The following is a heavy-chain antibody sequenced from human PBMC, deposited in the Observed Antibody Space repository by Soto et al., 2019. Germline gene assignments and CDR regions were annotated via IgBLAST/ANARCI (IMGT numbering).Heavy chain of an antibody. Sequence: GGSLRLSCAASGFTFSSYSMNWVRQAPGKGLEWVSSISSSSSKMYYADSVRGRFTISRDNAKNSLYLQMNSLRAEDTAVYYCASTQRTVAGDYYYYGMDVWGQGTTVTVSS. CDR2: ISSSSSKM. D-gene: IGHD6-13*01. V-gene: IGHV3-21*01. CDR1: GFTFSSYS. CDR3: ASTQRTVAGDYYYYGMDV. J-gene: IGHJ6*02.